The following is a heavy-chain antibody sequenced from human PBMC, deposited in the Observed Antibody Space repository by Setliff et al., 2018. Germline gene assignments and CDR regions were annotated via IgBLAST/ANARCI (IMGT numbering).Heavy chain of an antibody. CDR3: ARGPDMTAVGATYFYGMDV. J-gene: IGHJ6*02. CDR1: GGSVTESF. Sequence: SETMSLTCTVSGGSVTESFWSWSRQPAGRGLEWIGRMIVSGGADYNPSLKSRVTMSVDSPNNKFSLNLSSVSAADTAVYYCARGPDMTAVGATYFYGMDVWGPGATVTVSS. D-gene: IGHD6-19*01. CDR2: MIVSGGA. V-gene: IGHV4-4*07.